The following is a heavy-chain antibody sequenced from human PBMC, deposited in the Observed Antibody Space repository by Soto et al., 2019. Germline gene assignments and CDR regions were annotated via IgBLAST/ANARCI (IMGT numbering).Heavy chain of an antibody. CDR3: AGYCSSAIGPEDHCVAWEV. J-gene: IGHJ6*02. CDR1: GASIYTYY. Sequence: SETLSLTCNVSGASIYTYYWNFIRQYPGKELEWIGYISAGGSTNYIAALGSRGTISLSTSKKQVSLKLSSVSAADTAIYFCAGYCSSAIGPEDHCVAWEVWGQVNTVAVAS. V-gene: IGHV4-59*01. D-gene: IGHD2-2*01. CDR2: ISAGGST.